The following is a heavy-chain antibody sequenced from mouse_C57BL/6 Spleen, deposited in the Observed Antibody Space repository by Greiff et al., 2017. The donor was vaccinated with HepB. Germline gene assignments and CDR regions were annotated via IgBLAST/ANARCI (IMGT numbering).Heavy chain of an antibody. V-gene: IGHV5-17*01. D-gene: IGHD1-1*01. CDR3: ARGYYGSSWAMDY. Sequence: DVKLQESGGGLVKPGGSLKLSCAASGFTFSDYGMHWVRQAPEKGLEWVAYISSGSSTIYYADTVKGRFTISRDNAKNTLFLQMTSLRSEDTAMYYCARGYYGSSWAMDYWGQGTSVTVSS. CDR1: GFTFSDYG. J-gene: IGHJ4*01. CDR2: ISSGSSTI.